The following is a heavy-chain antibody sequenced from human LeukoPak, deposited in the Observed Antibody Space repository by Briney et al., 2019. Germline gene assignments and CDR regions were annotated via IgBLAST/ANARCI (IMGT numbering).Heavy chain of an antibody. J-gene: IGHJ4*02. CDR2: ISAYNGNT. D-gene: IGHD6-13*01. V-gene: IGHV1-18*04. CDR1: GYTFTAYY. CDR3: ARQARIAAAGHFDY. Sequence: GASVKVSCKASGYTFTAYYMHWVRQAPGQGLEWMGWISAYNGNTNYAQKLQGRVTMTTDTSTSTAYMELRSLRSDDTAVYYCARQARIAAAGHFDYWGQGTLVTVSS.